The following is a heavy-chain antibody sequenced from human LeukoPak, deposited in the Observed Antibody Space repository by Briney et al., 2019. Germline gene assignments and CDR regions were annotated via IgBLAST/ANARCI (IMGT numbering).Heavy chain of an antibody. CDR1: GGSISRYY. CDR3: ARRSGWYYYFDY. CDR2: VYYSGSA. J-gene: IGHJ4*02. D-gene: IGHD6-19*01. V-gene: IGHV4-59*07. Sequence: PSDTLSLTCSVSGGSISRYYWGCIRQPPGKGLEWIGYVYYSGSANYSPSLKSRVTISVDTSKNRFSLKVNSVTPADTAVYYCARRSGWYYYFDYWGQGTLVTVSS.